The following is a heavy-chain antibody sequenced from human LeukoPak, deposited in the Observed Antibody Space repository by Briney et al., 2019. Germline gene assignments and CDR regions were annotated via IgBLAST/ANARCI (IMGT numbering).Heavy chain of an antibody. D-gene: IGHD6-13*01. CDR3: ARAGAAGTYNWFDP. Sequence: GGSLRLSCAASGFTFSSYAMSWARQAPGKGLEWVSAIGTAGDTYYPGSVKGRFTISRENAKNSLYLQMNSLRAGDTAVYYCARAGAAGTYNWFDPWGQGTLVTVSS. J-gene: IGHJ5*02. CDR2: IGTAGDT. V-gene: IGHV3-13*01. CDR1: GFTFSSYA.